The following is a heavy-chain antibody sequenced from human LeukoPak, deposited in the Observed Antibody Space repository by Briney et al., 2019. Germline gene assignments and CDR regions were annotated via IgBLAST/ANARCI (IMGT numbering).Heavy chain of an antibody. CDR1: GYTFTGYF. CDR2: INPNSGGT. Sequence: ASVKVSCKASGYTFTGYFMHWVRQAPGQGLEWMGWINPNSGGTNYAQKFQGRVTMTRDTSISTAYMDLSRLRSDDTAVYYCARDEPSGSYNDYWGQGTLVTVSS. CDR3: ARDEPSGSYNDY. D-gene: IGHD1-26*01. V-gene: IGHV1-2*02. J-gene: IGHJ4*02.